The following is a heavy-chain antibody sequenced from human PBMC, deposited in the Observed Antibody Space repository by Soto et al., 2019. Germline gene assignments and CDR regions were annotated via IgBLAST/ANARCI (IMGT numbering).Heavy chain of an antibody. V-gene: IGHV1-18*01. CDR2: ISAYNGNT. CDR3: ARTSGVRTDYYDSSGYPFDY. CDR1: GYTFTSYG. D-gene: IGHD3-22*01. J-gene: IGHJ4*02. Sequence: QVQLVQSGAEVKKPGASVKVSCKASGYTFTSYGISWVRQAPGQGLEWMGWISAYNGNTNYAQKLQGRVTMTTDTATSTAYMELRSLRSNDTAVYYCARTSGVRTDYYDSSGYPFDYWGQGTLCAVS.